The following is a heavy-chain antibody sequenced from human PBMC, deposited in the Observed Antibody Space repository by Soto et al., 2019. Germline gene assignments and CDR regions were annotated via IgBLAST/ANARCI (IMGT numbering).Heavy chain of an antibody. CDR3: ARDKRFGELVPNCFDY. Sequence: QVQLVEAGGGVVQPGRSLRLSCAASGFTFSSYGMHWVRQAPGKRLEWVEVIWYDGCNKYYADSVKGRFTISRDNSKNTMYLQMNGLRAEDTAVYYCARDKRFGELVPNCFDYWGQGTLVTVSS. CDR1: GFTFSSYG. CDR2: IWYDGCNK. V-gene: IGHV3-33*01. D-gene: IGHD3-10*01. J-gene: IGHJ4*02.